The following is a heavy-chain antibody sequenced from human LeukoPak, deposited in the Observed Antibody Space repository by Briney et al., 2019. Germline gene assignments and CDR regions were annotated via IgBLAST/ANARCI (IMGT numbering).Heavy chain of an antibody. CDR1: GFTFSSYA. CDR2: LSDSGASK. V-gene: IGHV3-23*01. J-gene: IGHJ4*02. CDR3: ASSPPTGITVSYFDY. D-gene: IGHD4-17*01. Sequence: SLRLSXAASGFTFSSYAMTWVRQAPGKGLEWVSALSDSGASKYYADSVKGRFTISRDNSKNTLYLQMNSLRADDTAVYYCASSPPTGITVSYFDYWGQGTLVTVSS.